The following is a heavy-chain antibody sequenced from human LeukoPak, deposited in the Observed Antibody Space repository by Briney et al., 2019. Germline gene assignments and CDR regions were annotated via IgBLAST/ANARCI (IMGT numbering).Heavy chain of an antibody. V-gene: IGHV3-48*03. D-gene: IGHD5-18*01. Sequence: GGSLRLSCAASGFTFSSYEMNWVRQAPGKGLEWVSYISSSGSTIYYADSVKGRFTISRDNAKNSLYLQMNSLRAEDTAVYYCARGGPYSYALDYWGQGTLVTVSS. J-gene: IGHJ4*02. CDR3: ARGGPYSYALDY. CDR2: ISSSGSTI. CDR1: GFTFSSYE.